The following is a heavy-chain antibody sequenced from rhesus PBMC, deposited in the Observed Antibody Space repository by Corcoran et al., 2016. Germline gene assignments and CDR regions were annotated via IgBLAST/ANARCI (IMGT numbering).Heavy chain of an antibody. CDR3: ARGSGAAGLDS. J-gene: IGHJ6*01. CDR2: IYGGSGTN. CDR1: GGSINSNY. Sequence: QVQLQESGPGLVKPSETLSLTCAVSGGSINSNYWGWIRQPPGKGLEWLGRIYGGSGTNNANPCATSRVRISIDTPNNQVALKLSSVTAADTAVYYCARGSGAAGLDSWGQGVVVTVSS. D-gene: IGHD6-25*01. V-gene: IGHV4-147*01.